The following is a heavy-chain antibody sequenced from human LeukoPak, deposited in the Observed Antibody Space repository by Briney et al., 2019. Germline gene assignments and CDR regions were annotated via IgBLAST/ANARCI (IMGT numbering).Heavy chain of an antibody. CDR1: GFTFNNYA. J-gene: IGHJ4*02. CDR2: ISYDGTSK. V-gene: IGHV3-30-3*01. D-gene: IGHD3-16*02. Sequence: GRSLRLSCAASGFTFNNYAMHWARQAAGKGLEWVAVISYDGTSKYYADSVKGRFTISRDNSKNTLYLQMNSLRAEDTAVYYCARDATYHHVWGTYLGYWGQGTLVTVSS. CDR3: ARDATYHHVWGTYLGY.